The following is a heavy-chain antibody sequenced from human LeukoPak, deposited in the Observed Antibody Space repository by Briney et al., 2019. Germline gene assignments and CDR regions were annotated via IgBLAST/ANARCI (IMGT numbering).Heavy chain of an antibody. D-gene: IGHD4-17*01. J-gene: IGHJ4*02. CDR2: IYSGGSK. CDR1: GFTVSSNY. V-gene: IGHV3-53*01. Sequence: GGSLRLSCAASGFTVSSNYMSWVRQAPGKGLEWVSVIYSGGSKYYADSVKGRFTISRDNSKNTLYLQMNSLRAEDTAVYYCARTGGYYGYYFDYWGQGTLVTVSS. CDR3: ARTGGYYGYYFDY.